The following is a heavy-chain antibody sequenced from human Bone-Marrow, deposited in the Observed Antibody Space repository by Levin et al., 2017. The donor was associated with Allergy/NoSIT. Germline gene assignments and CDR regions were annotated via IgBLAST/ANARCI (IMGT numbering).Heavy chain of an antibody. J-gene: IGHJ3*02. CDR1: GFTFSSYS. Sequence: GGSLRLSCAASGFTFSSYSMNWVRQAPGKGLEWVSSISSSSSYIYYADSVKGRFTISRDNAKNSLYLQMNSLRAEDTAVYYCARDLKDLDAFDIWGQGTMVTVSS. CDR2: ISSSSSYI. V-gene: IGHV3-21*01. CDR3: ARDLKDLDAFDI.